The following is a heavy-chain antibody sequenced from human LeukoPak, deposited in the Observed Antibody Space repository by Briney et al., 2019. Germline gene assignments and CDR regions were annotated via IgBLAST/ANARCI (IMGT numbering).Heavy chain of an antibody. CDR2: IKQDGSDK. J-gene: IGHJ4*02. V-gene: IGHV3-7*05. D-gene: IGHD1-26*01. CDR1: GFSFSNHW. CDR3: ARDGTFRLDY. Sequence: GGSLRLSCAASGFSFSNHWMTWVRQAPGKGLEWVANIKQDGSDKNHVDSVEGRFTISRDNAKNTLYLQMNSLRAEDTALYYCARDGTFRLDYWGQGTLVSVSS.